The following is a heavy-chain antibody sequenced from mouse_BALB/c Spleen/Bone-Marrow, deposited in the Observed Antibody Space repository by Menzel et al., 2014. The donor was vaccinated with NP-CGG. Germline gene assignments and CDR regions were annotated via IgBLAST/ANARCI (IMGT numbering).Heavy chain of an antibody. Sequence: QVQLQQPGAELVKPGASVKMSCKASGYTFTSYWMHWVRQRPGQGLEWIGVIDPSDSYTSYNKKYKGKATLTVDTSASTAYMQLSSLTSEDSAVYYCTRDARDYWGQGPSVTVSS. V-gene: IGHV1S127*01. CDR3: TRDARDY. CDR2: IDPSDSYT. J-gene: IGHJ4*01. CDR1: GYTFTSYW.